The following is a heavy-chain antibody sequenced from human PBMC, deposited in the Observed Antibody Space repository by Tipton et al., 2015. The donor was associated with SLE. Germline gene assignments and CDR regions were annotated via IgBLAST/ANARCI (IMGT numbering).Heavy chain of an antibody. J-gene: IGHJ4*02. V-gene: IGHV3-15*01. CDR1: GFTFSSYG. CDR3: TTQAHYYGSGSYR. D-gene: IGHD3-10*01. Sequence: SLRLSCAASGFTFSSYGMHWVRQAPGKGLEWVGRIKSKTDGGTTDYAAPVKGRFTISRDDSKNTLYLQMNSLKTEDTAVYYCTTQAHYYGSGSYRWGQGTLVTVSS. CDR2: IKSKTDGGTT.